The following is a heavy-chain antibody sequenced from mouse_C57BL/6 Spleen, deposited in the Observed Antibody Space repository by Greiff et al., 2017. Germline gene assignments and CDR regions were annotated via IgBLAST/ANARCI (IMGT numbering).Heavy chain of an antibody. CDR1: GYTFTSYW. Sequence: VQLQQPGAELVKPGASVKMSCKASGYTFTSYWITWVKQRPGQGLEWIGDLYPGSGSTNYNEKFKSKATLTVDTSSSTAYMQLSSLTSEDSAVYYCAREFITTAVDYWGQGTTLTVSS. J-gene: IGHJ2*01. V-gene: IGHV1-55*01. D-gene: IGHD1-1*01. CDR3: AREFITTAVDY. CDR2: LYPGSGST.